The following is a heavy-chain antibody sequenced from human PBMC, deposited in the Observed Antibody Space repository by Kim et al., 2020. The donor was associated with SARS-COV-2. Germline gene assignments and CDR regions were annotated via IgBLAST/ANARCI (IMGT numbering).Heavy chain of an antibody. D-gene: IGHD6-19*01. J-gene: IGHJ4*02. CDR1: GGSISSYY. V-gene: IGHV4-59*13. Sequence: SETLSLTCTVSGGSISSYYWSWIRQPPGKGLEWIGYIYYSGSTNYNPSLKSRVTISVDTSKNQFSLKLSSVTAADTAVYYCARVGAFAVGTVAGGFAFDYWGQGTLVTVSS. CDR2: IYYSGST. CDR3: ARVGAFAVGTVAGGFAFDY.